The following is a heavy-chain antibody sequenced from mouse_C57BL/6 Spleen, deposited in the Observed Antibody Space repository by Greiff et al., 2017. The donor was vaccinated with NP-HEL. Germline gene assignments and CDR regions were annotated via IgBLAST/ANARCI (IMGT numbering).Heavy chain of an antibody. CDR2: IDPSDSYT. Sequence: QVQLQQSGAELVRPGTSVKLSCKASGYTFTSYWMHWVKQRPGQGLEWIGVIDPSDSYTNYNQKFKGKATLTVDTSSSTAYMQLSSLTSEDSAVYYCARGITTVVANFDYWGQGTTLTVSS. CDR3: ARGITTVVANFDY. D-gene: IGHD1-1*01. V-gene: IGHV1-59*01. J-gene: IGHJ2*01. CDR1: GYTFTSYW.